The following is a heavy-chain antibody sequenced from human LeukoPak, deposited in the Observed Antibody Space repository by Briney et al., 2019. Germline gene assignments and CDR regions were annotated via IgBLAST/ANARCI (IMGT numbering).Heavy chain of an antibody. CDR2: ISGSGGST. V-gene: IGHV3-23*01. Sequence: PGGSLRLSCAASGFTFSSYAMSWVRQAPGKGLEWVSAISGSGGSTYYADSVKGRFTISTDNSNNTLYLQMNSLRAEDTAVYYCAKGGTIAVAGTGYYYGMDVWGQGTTVTVSS. D-gene: IGHD6-19*01. J-gene: IGHJ6*02. CDR1: GFTFSSYA. CDR3: AKGGTIAVAGTGYYYGMDV.